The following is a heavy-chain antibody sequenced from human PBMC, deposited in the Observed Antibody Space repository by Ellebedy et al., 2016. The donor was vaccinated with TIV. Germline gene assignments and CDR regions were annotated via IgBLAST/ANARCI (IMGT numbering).Heavy chain of an antibody. CDR2: ISAYNGNT. V-gene: IGHV1-18*01. J-gene: IGHJ4*02. CDR1: GYTFTSYG. D-gene: IGHD4-11*01. CDR3: ARAADYSNYESI. Sequence: AASVKVSCKASGYTFTSYGISWVRQAPGQGLEWMGWISAYNGNTNYAQKFQGRVTMTTDTSTSTGYMELRSLTSDDTAVYYCARAADYSNYESIWGQGTLVTVSS.